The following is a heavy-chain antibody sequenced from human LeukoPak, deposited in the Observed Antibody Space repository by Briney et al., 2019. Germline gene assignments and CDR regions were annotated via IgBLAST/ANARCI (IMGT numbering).Heavy chain of an antibody. CDR3: AKDRTPYYYDSSGFGY. D-gene: IGHD3-22*01. CDR1: GFTFSSYA. Sequence: PGGSLRLSCAASGFTFSSYAMSGVRQAPGKGLEWVSAISGSGGSTYYADSVKGRFTISRDNSKNTLYLQMNSLRAEDTAVYYCAKDRTPYYYDSSGFGYWGQGTLVTVSS. J-gene: IGHJ4*02. V-gene: IGHV3-23*01. CDR2: ISGSGGST.